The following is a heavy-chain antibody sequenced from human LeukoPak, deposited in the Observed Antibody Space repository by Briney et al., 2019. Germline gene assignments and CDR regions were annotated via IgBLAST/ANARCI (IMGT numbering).Heavy chain of an antibody. CDR1: GFTFSSYS. CDR3: ARTTEEYSGSSGFDY. J-gene: IGHJ4*02. CDR2: ISSSSSYI. D-gene: IGHD1-26*01. V-gene: IGHV3-21*01. Sequence: AGGSLRLSCAASGFTFSSYSMNWVRQAPGKGLEWVSSISSSSSYIYYADSVKGRFTISRDNSKNTLYLQMNSLRAEDTAVYYCARTTEEYSGSSGFDYWGQGTLVTVSS.